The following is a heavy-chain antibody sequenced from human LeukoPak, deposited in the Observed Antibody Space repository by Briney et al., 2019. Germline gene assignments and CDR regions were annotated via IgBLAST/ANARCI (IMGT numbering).Heavy chain of an antibody. Sequence: SETLSLTCAVSGASLTGYYWSWVRQPPGEGLEWIGYIYHTGNIKYNPSLNSRVTISIDTSKNKFSLKLSSVTAADTAVYYCARFGSGWWYNDYWGQGTLVTVSS. CDR2: IYHTGNI. V-gene: IGHV4-59*01. D-gene: IGHD6-19*01. J-gene: IGHJ4*02. CDR3: ARFGSGWWYNDY. CDR1: GASLTGYY.